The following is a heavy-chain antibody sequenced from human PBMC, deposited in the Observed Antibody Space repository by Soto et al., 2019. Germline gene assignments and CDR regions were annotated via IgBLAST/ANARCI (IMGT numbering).Heavy chain of an antibody. CDR1: GGSISDYY. V-gene: IGHV4-59*01. CDR2: IHYTGNT. J-gene: IGHJ5*02. Sequence: SETLSLTCTVSGGSISDYYWNWIRQPPGKGLEWIGFIHYTGNTNYNPSLKSRVAISVDTSKNQFSVKLTSVTAADTAVYYCARGTPYHRNDDWFDTWGQGTLVTSPQ. CDR3: ARGTPYHRNDDWFDT.